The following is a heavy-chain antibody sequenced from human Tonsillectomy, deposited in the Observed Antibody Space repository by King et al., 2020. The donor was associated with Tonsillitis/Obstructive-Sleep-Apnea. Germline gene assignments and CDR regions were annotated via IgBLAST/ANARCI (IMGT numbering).Heavy chain of an antibody. CDR1: GFTFSSYD. V-gene: IGHV3-13*04. CDR2: IGTAGDT. CDR3: ARGRIAVAGTGYDH. J-gene: IGHJ4*02. Sequence: VQLVESGGGLVQPGGSLRLSCAASGFTFSSYDMHWVRQATGKGLEWVSAIGTAGDTFYPGSVKGRFTNSRENAKNSLYLQMNSLRAGDTAVYYCARGRIAVAGTGYDHWGQGTLVTVSS. D-gene: IGHD6-19*01.